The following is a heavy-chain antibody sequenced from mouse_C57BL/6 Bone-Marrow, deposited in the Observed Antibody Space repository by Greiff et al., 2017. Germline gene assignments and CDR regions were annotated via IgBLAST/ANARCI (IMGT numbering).Heavy chain of an antibody. CDR2: INPSNGGT. CDR1: GYTFTSYW. J-gene: IGHJ1*03. Sequence: QVQLQQPGTELVKPGASVKLSCKASGYTFTSYWMHWVQQRPGQGLEWIGNINPSNGGTNYNEKFKSKATLTVDKSSSTAYLQLSSLTSEDSAVYYCARGGPTKVVACYFEVWGTGTTVTVSS. CDR3: ARGGPTKVVACYFEV. D-gene: IGHD1-1*01. V-gene: IGHV1-53*01.